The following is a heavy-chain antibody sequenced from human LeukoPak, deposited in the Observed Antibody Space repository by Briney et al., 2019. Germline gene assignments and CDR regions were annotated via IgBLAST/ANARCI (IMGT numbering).Heavy chain of an antibody. J-gene: IGHJ4*02. V-gene: IGHV4-39*01. CDR2: IYYSGST. D-gene: IGHD6-6*01. Sequence: SETLSLTCTVSGGSTSSNDYYWDWIPQPPGMGLEDIGSIYYSGSTYYNPSLKSRVTISVDTSKNQFSLKLSSVTAADTAVYYCARHRGSSSLFDYWGQGTLVTVSS. CDR1: GGSTSSNDYY. CDR3: ARHRGSSSLFDY.